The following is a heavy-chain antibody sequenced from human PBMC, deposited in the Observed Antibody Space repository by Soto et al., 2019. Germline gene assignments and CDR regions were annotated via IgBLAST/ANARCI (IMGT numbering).Heavy chain of an antibody. V-gene: IGHV3-15*01. CDR1: GCTFSNAR. D-gene: IGHD4-17*01. CDR3: TNKTTVTLYYYYGMDV. J-gene: IGHJ6*02. Sequence: PXGTLRLACSAFGCTFSNARMSWVRQAPGKGLEWVVRIKSKTDCVTTDYAAPVKGRFTISRVDSKNTLYLQMNSLKTEDTAVYYCTNKTTVTLYYYYGMDVWGQGTTVTVYS. CDR2: IKSKTDCVTT.